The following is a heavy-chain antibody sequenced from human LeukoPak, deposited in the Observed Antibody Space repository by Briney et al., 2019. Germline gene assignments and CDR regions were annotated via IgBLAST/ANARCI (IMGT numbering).Heavy chain of an antibody. CDR1: GFTFSSYW. Sequence: GGSLRLACAASGFTFSSYWMSWVRQAPGKGLEWVAHIKQDGSEKYYVDSVKGRFTISRDNAKNSLYLQMNSLRAEDTAVYYCARDLFYYGSGSYVPFDYWGQGTLVTVSS. J-gene: IGHJ4*02. CDR3: ARDLFYYGSGSYVPFDY. V-gene: IGHV3-7*01. D-gene: IGHD3-10*01. CDR2: IKQDGSEK.